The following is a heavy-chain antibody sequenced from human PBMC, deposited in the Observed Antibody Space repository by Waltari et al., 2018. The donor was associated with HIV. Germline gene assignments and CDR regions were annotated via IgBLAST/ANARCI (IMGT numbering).Heavy chain of an antibody. J-gene: IGHJ4*02. CDR2: VYHSGRT. Sequence: QVQLQESGPGVVKPSGTLSLTCAVSGGSITSSNWWAWVRQPPGKGLEWIGEVYHSGRTYYNPSLKSRVTISLDKSKNRFSLRVTSVTVADTAVYYCARLPGSGYYVDSWGQGTLVTVSS. D-gene: IGHD3-22*01. CDR1: GGSITSSNW. CDR3: ARLPGSGYYVDS. V-gene: IGHV4-4*02.